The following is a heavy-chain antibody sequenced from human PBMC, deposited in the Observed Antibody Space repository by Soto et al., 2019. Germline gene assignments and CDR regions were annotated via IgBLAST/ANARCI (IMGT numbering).Heavy chain of an antibody. Sequence: QVQLQESGPGLVKPSGTLSLTCAVSGGSISSSNWWSWVRQPPGKGLEWIGEIYHSGSTNYNPSLKRRVTISVDKSKTQCSLNLRSVPVADTAVYYCARVRAAAANRVGMDVWGQGTTVTVSS. V-gene: IGHV4-4*02. D-gene: IGHD6-13*01. J-gene: IGHJ6*02. CDR3: ARVRAAAANRVGMDV. CDR1: GGSISSSNW. CDR2: IYHSGST.